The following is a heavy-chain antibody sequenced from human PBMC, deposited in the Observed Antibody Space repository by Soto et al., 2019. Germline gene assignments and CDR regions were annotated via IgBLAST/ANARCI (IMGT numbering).Heavy chain of an antibody. CDR3: ARLSQDKGPEENICTNGVCYAHWGYYYGMDV. V-gene: IGHV1-69*06. J-gene: IGHJ6*02. Sequence: ASVKVSCKASGGTFSSYAISWVRQAPGQGLEWMGGVIPIFGTANYAQKFQGRVTITADKSTSTAYMELSSLRSEDTAVYYCARLSQDKGPEENICTNGVCYAHWGYYYGMDVWGQGTTVTVS. D-gene: IGHD2-8*01. CDR2: VIPIFGTA. CDR1: GGTFSSYA.